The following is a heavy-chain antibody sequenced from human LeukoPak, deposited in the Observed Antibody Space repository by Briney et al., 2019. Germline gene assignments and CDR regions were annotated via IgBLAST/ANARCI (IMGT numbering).Heavy chain of an antibody. J-gene: IGHJ4*02. CDR1: GYTFTGYY. Sequence: VASVKVSCKASGYTFTGYYMHWVRQAPGQGLEWMGRIIPILGIANYAQKFQGRVTITADKSTSTAYVELSSLRSEDTAVYYCASNHGSGSYAGPTHEGYWGQGTLVTVSS. CDR2: IIPILGIA. V-gene: IGHV1-69*02. CDR3: ASNHGSGSYAGPTHEGY. D-gene: IGHD3-10*01.